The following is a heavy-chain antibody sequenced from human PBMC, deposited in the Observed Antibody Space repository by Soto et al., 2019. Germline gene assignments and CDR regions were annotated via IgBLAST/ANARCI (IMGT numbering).Heavy chain of an antibody. CDR3: ARGPLYGVVPYHYYMDV. Sequence: QVQLVQSGAEVKKPGASVKVSCKASGYTFTSSDVNWVRQASGQGLEWLGWMNTNTGNTGYAQKFQGRVTMTRNPSISKAYMELSSLRSEDTAVYYCARGPLYGVVPYHYYMDVWGKGTTVTVSS. J-gene: IGHJ6*03. V-gene: IGHV1-8*01. CDR2: MNTNTGNT. CDR1: GYTFTSSD. D-gene: IGHD4-17*01.